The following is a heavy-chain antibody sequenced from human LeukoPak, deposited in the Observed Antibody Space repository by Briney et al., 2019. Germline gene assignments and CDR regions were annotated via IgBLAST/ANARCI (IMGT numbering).Heavy chain of an antibody. CDR1: GFMFSSNW. CDR3: AKEGRSLQTY. V-gene: IGHV3-7*03. D-gene: IGHD5-24*01. CDR2: IKEDGTET. Sequence: GGSLRLSCAASGFMFSSNWMSWLRLAPGKGLEWVANIKEDGTETYYVDSVKGRFTISRDNAKNSLYLQMNSLRVEDTAVYYCAKEGRSLQTYWGQGTLVTVSS. J-gene: IGHJ4*02.